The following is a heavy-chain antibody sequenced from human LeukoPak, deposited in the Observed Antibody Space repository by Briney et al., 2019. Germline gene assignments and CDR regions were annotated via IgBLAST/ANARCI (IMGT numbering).Heavy chain of an antibody. Sequence: SETLSLTCTVSGGSISSSSYYWGWIRQPPGKGLEWIGSIYYSGSTYYNPSLKSRVTISVDTSKNQFSLKLSSVTAADTAVYYCAGLNFLFREYSSPVTHMAVWAKGPRSPSP. CDR3: AGLNFLFREYSSPVTHMAV. D-gene: IGHD6-6*01. J-gene: IGHJ6*03. CDR1: GGSISSSSYY. CDR2: IYYSGST. V-gene: IGHV4-39*01.